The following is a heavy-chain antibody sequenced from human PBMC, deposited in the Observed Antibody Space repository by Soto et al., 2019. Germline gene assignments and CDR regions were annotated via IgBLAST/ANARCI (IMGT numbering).Heavy chain of an antibody. CDR2: IKSKTDGGTT. V-gene: IGHV3-15*07. J-gene: IGHJ6*02. CDR1: GFTFSNAW. CDR3: TTHVPTVTSYYYYYCMDV. D-gene: IGHD4-4*01. Sequence: PGGSLRLSCAASGFTFSNAWMNWVRQAPGKGLEWVGRIKSKTDGGTTDYAAPVKGRFTISRDDSKNTLYLQMNSLKTEDTAVYYCTTHVPTVTSYYYYYCMDVWGQGTTVTVSS.